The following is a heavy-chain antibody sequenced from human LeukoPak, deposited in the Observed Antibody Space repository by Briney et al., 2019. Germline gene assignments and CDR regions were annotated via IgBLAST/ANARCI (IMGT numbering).Heavy chain of an antibody. V-gene: IGHV4-59*01. CDR1: GGSISSYY. Sequence: SETLSLTCTVSGGSISSYYWSWIRQPPGKGLEWIGYIYYSGSTNYNPSLKSRVTISVDTSKNQFSLKLSSVTAADTAVYYCARRPVTTIGVGFDPWGPGTLVTVSS. D-gene: IGHD4-17*01. CDR3: ARRPVTTIGVGFDP. J-gene: IGHJ5*02. CDR2: IYYSGST.